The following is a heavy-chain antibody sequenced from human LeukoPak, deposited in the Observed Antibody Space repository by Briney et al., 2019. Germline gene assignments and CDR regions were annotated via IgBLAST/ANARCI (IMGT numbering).Heavy chain of an antibody. Sequence: GGSLRLSCAASGFTFSSYAMHWVRQAPGKGLEWVAVISYDGSNKYYADPVKGRFTISRDNSKNTLYLQMNSLRAEDTAVYYCARDPESRPIAVAGYYFDYWGQGTLVTVSS. D-gene: IGHD6-19*01. CDR1: GFTFSSYA. J-gene: IGHJ4*02. CDR3: ARDPESRPIAVAGYYFDY. CDR2: ISYDGSNK. V-gene: IGHV3-30-3*01.